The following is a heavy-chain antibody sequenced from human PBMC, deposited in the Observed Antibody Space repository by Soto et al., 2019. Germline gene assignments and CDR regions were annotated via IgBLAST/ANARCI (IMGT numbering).Heavy chain of an antibody. CDR1: GKAFTSFW. D-gene: IGHD3-22*01. V-gene: IGHV5-51*01. Sequence: GESLKMSCKISGKAFTSFWVVWVRQMPGRGLEWMGNIYPGDSDTRYTPPFQGQVTISADKSTNTAYLQWHSLQASDTALYYCAKQDDRGALEIWGQGTTVTVSS. CDR3: AKQDDRGALEI. CDR2: IYPGDSDT. J-gene: IGHJ3*02.